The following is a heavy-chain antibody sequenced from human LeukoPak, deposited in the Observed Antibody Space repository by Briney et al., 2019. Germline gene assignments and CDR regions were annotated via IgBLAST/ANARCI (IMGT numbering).Heavy chain of an antibody. V-gene: IGHV3-9*01. D-gene: IGHD5-24*01. J-gene: IGHJ3*02. CDR1: GFTFDDYA. CDR3: AKDTVWGLEMATIPGAFDI. Sequence: PGGSLRLSCAASGFTFDDYAMHWVRQAPGKGLEWVSGISWNSGSIGYADSVKGRFTISRDNAKNSLYLQMDSLRAEDTALYYCAKDTVWGLEMATIPGAFDIWGQGTMVTVSS. CDR2: ISWNSGSI.